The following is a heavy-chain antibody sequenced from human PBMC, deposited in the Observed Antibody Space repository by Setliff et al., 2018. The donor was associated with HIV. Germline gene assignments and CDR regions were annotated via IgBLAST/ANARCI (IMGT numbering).Heavy chain of an antibody. CDR3: ARLTRPGGYNYALDY. D-gene: IGHD5-18*01. CDR1: GFTFSSYG. Sequence: GGSLRLSCAASGFTFSSYGMHWVRQAPGKGLEWVAVIWYDGSNKYYADSVKDRFTISRDNAKNSLYLQMNSLRAEDTAVYYCARLTRPGGYNYALDYWGQGTQVTVSS. V-gene: IGHV3-33*03. CDR2: IWYDGSNK. J-gene: IGHJ4*02.